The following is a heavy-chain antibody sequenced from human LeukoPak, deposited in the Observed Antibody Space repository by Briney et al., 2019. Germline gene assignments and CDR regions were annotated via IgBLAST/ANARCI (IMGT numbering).Heavy chain of an antibody. CDR3: ASSYYGSVNWFDP. V-gene: IGHV4-4*02. J-gene: IGHJ5*02. CDR1: GGSISSSNW. D-gene: IGHD3-10*01. Sequence: SETLSLTCAVSGGSISSSNWWSWVRQPPGKGLEWIGEIYHSGSTNYNPSLKSRVTISVDKSKNQFSLKLSSVTAADTAVYYCASSYYGSVNWFDPWGQGTLVTVSS. CDR2: IYHSGST.